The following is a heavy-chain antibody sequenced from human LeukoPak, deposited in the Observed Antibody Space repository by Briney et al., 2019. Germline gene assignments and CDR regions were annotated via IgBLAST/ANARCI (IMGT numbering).Heavy chain of an antibody. J-gene: IGHJ4*02. CDR3: ASAGELSLIDY. CDR2: IYYSGST. CDR1: GGSISSSSYC. D-gene: IGHD3-16*02. Sequence: SETLSLTCTVSGGSISSSSYCWGWIRQPPGKGLEWIGSIYYSGSTYSNPSLKSRVTISVDTSKNQFSLKLSSVTAADTAVYYCASAGELSLIDYWGQGTLVTVSS. V-gene: IGHV4-39*01.